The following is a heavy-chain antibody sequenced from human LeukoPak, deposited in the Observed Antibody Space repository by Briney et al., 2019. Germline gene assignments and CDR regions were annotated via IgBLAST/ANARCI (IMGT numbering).Heavy chain of an antibody. Sequence: ASVKVSCKASGYSFTDYYMHWVRQAPGQGLESMGWIHPDSGGTNYPQKFQGRVTMTRDTSISTAYMELSRLRSDDTAVYYCARGGHYYSYSMDVWGKGTTVTVSS. V-gene: IGHV1-2*02. CDR2: IHPDSGGT. CDR1: GYSFTDYY. J-gene: IGHJ6*03. CDR3: ARGGHYYSYSMDV.